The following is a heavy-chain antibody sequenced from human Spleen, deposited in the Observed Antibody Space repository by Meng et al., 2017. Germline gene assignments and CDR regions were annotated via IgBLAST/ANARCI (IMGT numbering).Heavy chain of an antibody. D-gene: IGHD2-2*01. CDR2: INTNTGNP. V-gene: IGHV7-4-1*02. Sequence: QGQLVQSGSELKKPGASVKVSCKASGYTFTTYAMNWVRQAPGQGLEWMGWINTNTGNPTHAQGFTGRFVFSLDTSVSTAYLQISSLKAEDTAVYYCTRDGYSDCSRTSCFDYWGQGTLVTVSS. J-gene: IGHJ4*02. CDR3: TRDGYSDCSRTSCFDY. CDR1: GYTFTTYA.